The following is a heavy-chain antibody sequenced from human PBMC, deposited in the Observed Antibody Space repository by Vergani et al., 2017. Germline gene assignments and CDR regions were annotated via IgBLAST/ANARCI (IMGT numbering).Heavy chain of an antibody. J-gene: IGHJ4*02. CDR1: GGSFSGYY. CDR3: ARSLGAAEVVDY. CDR2: INHSGST. Sequence: QVQLQQWGAGLLKPSETLSLTCAVYGGSFSGYYWSWIRQPPGKGLEWIGEINHSGSTNYNPSLKSRVTISVDTSKNQFALKLSSVTAADTAVYYCARSLGAAEVVDYWGQGTLVTVSS. D-gene: IGHD7-27*01. V-gene: IGHV4-34*01.